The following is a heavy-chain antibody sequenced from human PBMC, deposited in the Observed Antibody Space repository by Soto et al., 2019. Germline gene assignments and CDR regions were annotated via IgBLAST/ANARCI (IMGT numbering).Heavy chain of an antibody. CDR2: IWYDGSNK. D-gene: IGHD3-10*01. CDR3: ARVLLWFGEAPIDY. V-gene: IGHV3-33*01. Sequence: QVQLVESGGGVVQPGRSLRLSCAASGFTFSSYGMHWVRQAPGKGLEWVAVIWYDGSNKYYADSVKGRFTISRDNSKNTLYLQMNSLRAEDTAVYYCARVLLWFGEAPIDYWGQGTLVTVSS. J-gene: IGHJ4*02. CDR1: GFTFSSYG.